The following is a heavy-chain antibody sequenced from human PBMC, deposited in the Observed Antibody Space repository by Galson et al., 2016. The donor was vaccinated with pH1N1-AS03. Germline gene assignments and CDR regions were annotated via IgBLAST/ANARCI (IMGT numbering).Heavy chain of an antibody. D-gene: IGHD1-1*01. V-gene: IGHV1-18*01. CDR1: DDTFNCHG. CDR2: ISANNGDT. J-gene: IGHJ3*02. CDR3: ARMEKRWGDAYDI. Sequence: SVKASCKASDDTFNCHGISWVRQAPGQGLEWMGWISANNGDTNYAQKFQGRVTMTTDTSTSTTYMELRSLRSDDTAVYYCARMEKRWGDAYDIWGQGTMVTVSS.